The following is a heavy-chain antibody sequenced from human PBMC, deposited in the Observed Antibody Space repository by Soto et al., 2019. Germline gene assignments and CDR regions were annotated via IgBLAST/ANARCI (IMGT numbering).Heavy chain of an antibody. D-gene: IGHD3-22*01. V-gene: IGHV1-69*13. CDR3: ARGDSSGYLGIEFDY. J-gene: IGHJ4*02. CDR2: IIPIFGTA. CDR1: GGTFSSYA. Sequence: SVKVSCKASGGTFSSYAISWVRQAPGQGLEWMGGIIPIFGTANYAQKFQGRVTITADESTSTAYMELSSLRSEDTAVYYCARGDSSGYLGIEFDYWGQGTLVTVSS.